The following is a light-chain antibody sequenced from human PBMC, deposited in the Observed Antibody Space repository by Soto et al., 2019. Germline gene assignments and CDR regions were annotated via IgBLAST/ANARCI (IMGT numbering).Light chain of an antibody. CDR2: SND. CDR3: AAWDDSLNGWV. V-gene: IGLV1-44*01. Sequence: QSVLTQPPSASGTPGQRVTISCSGSSSNIGVKTVNWYQQLPGTAPKLLIYSNDKRPSGVPDRFSGSKSGTSASLAISGLQSEDEADYYCAAWDDSLNGWVFGGGTKVTVL. J-gene: IGLJ3*02. CDR1: SSNIGVKT.